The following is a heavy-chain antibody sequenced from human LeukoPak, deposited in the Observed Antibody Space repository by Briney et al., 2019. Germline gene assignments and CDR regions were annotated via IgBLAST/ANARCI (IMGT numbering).Heavy chain of an antibody. J-gene: IGHJ4*02. CDR3: ARVSSSSWYVGYYFDY. CDR1: GVSISSYY. V-gene: IGHV4-59*01. Sequence: SETLSLTCTVSGVSISSYYWNWIRQPPGKGLEWIGYIYNSGDTNYNPSLKNRVTISVDTSKNQFSLKVISVTAADTAVYYCARVSSSSWYVGYYFDYWGQGTLVTVSS. CDR2: IYNSGDT. D-gene: IGHD6-13*01.